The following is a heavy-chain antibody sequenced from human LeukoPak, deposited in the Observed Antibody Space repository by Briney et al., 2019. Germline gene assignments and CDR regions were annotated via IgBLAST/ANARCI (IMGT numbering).Heavy chain of an antibody. J-gene: IGHJ4*02. V-gene: IGHV4-34*01. D-gene: IGHD2/OR15-2a*01. CDR1: GGSFSGYY. CDR2: INHSGST. Sequence: PSETLSLTCAVYGGSFSGYYWSWIRQPPGKGLEWIGEINHSGSTNYNPPLKSRVTISADRSKNQFSLNLNSVTAADTAMYYCARDDLGVLSFWGQGALVTVS. CDR3: ARDDLGVLSF.